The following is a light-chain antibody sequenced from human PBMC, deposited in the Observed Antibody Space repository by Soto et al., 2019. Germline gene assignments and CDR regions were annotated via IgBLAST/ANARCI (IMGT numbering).Light chain of an antibody. CDR3: QQYGSSRIT. Sequence: EIVLTQSPGTLSLSPGERATLSCRASQSVSSSYLAWYQQKPGQAPWLLIYAASRRSTGISGRFSGSGSGTDFTLTISRLEPEDFAVYYCQQYGSSRITFGQGTRLEIK. V-gene: IGKV3-20*01. CDR2: AAS. J-gene: IGKJ5*01. CDR1: QSVSSSY.